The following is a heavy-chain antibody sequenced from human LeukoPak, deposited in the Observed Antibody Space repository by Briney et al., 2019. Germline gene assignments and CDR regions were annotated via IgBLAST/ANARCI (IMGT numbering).Heavy chain of an antibody. D-gene: IGHD3-9*01. Sequence: EASVKASCKASGGTFRSYALNWVRQGPGQGLEWLGGIIPLFGAANYAQRFEGRVTITADESTSTAYMELSSLRSEDTAVYYCARKFYDILSGYSNGYWYFDLWGRGTLVAVSS. V-gene: IGHV1-69*13. CDR1: GGTFRSYA. J-gene: IGHJ2*01. CDR2: IIPLFGAA. CDR3: ARKFYDILSGYSNGYWYFDL.